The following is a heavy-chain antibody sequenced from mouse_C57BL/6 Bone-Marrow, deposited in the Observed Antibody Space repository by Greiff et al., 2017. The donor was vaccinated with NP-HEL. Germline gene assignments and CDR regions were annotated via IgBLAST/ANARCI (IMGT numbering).Heavy chain of an antibody. J-gene: IGHJ2*01. D-gene: IGHD1-1*01. CDR1: GFNIKDYY. CDR2: FDPEDGET. CDR3: ARGYYGSSPFDY. V-gene: IGHV14-2*01. Sequence: EVQLVESGAELVKPGASVKLSCTASGFNIKDYYMHWVKQRTEQGLEWSGRFDPEDGETKYAPKFQGKATITADTSSNKAYLQLSSLTSEDTAVYYCARGYYGSSPFDYWGQGTTLTVSS.